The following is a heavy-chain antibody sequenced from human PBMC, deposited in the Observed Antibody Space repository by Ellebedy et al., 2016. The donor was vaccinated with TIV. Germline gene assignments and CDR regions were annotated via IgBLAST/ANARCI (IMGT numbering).Heavy chain of an antibody. CDR3: ANPYCSGGSCYSRRFYFDS. V-gene: IGHV1-69*13. D-gene: IGHD2-15*01. Sequence: SVKVSCKASGGSFSSYGINWVRQAPGQGLEWMGGVIPIFGTANYAQKFQGRVTITADQSTTTVYMGMSSLRSEDTAVYYCANPYCSGGSCYSRRFYFDSWGQGTLVTVSS. CDR1: GGSFSSYG. J-gene: IGHJ4*02. CDR2: VIPIFGTA.